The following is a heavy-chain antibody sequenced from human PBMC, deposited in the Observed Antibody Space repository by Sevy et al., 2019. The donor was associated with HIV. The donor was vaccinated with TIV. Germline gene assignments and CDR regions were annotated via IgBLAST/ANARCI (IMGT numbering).Heavy chain of an antibody. CDR2: ISGSGGST. D-gene: IGHD5-12*01. V-gene: IGHV3-23*01. CDR1: GFTFSSYA. CDR3: AKDEGIVATIGVDI. Sequence: GGSLRLSCPASGFTFSSYAMSWVRQAPGKGLEWVSAISGSGGSTYYADSVKGRLTISRDNSKNTLYLQMNSLRAEDTAVYYCAKDEGIVATIGVDIWGQGTMVTVSS. J-gene: IGHJ3*02.